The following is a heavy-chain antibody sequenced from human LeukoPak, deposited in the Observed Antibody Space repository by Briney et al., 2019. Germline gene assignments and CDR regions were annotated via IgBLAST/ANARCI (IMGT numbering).Heavy chain of an antibody. CDR1: GITFSTYW. CDR3: ASVAWIQLGACFDY. V-gene: IGHV3-7*01. CDR2: IKQDGSEK. Sequence: GGSLGLSCAASGITFSTYWMSWVRQAPGKGLEWVANIKQDGSEKYYLDSVKGRFTISRDNAKNSLYLQMNSLRAEDTAVYYCASVAWIQLGACFDYWGQGTLVTVSS. D-gene: IGHD5-18*01. J-gene: IGHJ4*02.